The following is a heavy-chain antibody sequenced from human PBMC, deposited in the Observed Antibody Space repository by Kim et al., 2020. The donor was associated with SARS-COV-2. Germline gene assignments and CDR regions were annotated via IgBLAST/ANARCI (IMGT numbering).Heavy chain of an antibody. D-gene: IGHD1-26*01. CDR3: AKDFRRGSYSGGMDA. CDR2: ISYDGSNK. J-gene: IGHJ6*02. CDR1: GFTFSIYG. Sequence: GGSLRLSCVVSGFTFSIYGMHWVRQAPGKGLEWVAAISYDGSNKYYADSVKGRFTISRDTSKNTVYLQMNSLRAEDTAVYYCAKDFRRGSYSGGMDAWGQGTTVTVSS. V-gene: IGHV3-30*18.